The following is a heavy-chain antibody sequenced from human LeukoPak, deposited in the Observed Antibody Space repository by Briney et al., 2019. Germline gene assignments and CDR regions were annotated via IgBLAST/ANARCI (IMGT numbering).Heavy chain of an antibody. CDR3: ARGGGLDV. J-gene: IGHJ6*02. V-gene: IGHV3-7*03. CDR1: AFTFSSYD. D-gene: IGHD3-16*01. CDR2: INHNGNVN. Sequence: PGGSLRLSCTGSAFTFSSYDMHWARQAPGKGLEWVASINHNGNVNYYVDSVKGRFTISRDNAKNSLYLQMSNLRAEDTAVYFCARGGGLDVWGQGATVTVSS.